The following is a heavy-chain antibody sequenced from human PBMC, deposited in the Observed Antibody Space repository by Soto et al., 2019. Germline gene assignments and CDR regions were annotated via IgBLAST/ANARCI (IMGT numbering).Heavy chain of an antibody. CDR3: ARESEDLTSNFDY. CDR1: GFTFTRYS. CDR2: ISSTTNYI. Sequence: GGSLRLSCAASGFTFTRYSMNWVRQAPGKGLEWVSSISSTTNYIYYGDSMKGRCTISRDNAKNSLYLEMNSLRAEDTAVYYCARESEDLTSNFDYWGQGTLVTVSS. V-gene: IGHV3-21*06. J-gene: IGHJ4*02.